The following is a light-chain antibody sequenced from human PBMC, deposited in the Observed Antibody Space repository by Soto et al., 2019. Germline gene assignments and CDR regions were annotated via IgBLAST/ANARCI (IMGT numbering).Light chain of an antibody. V-gene: IGKV1-5*01. CDR3: QQYNSFPWP. J-gene: IGKJ1*01. CDR2: DAS. Sequence: DIPMTQSPSTLSASVGDRVTITCRASQSISSWLAWYQQKPGKAPKILIYDASRLESGVPSRFSGSGSGTEFTLTISSLQPDDFATYYCQQYNSFPWPFGQGTKVEIK. CDR1: QSISSW.